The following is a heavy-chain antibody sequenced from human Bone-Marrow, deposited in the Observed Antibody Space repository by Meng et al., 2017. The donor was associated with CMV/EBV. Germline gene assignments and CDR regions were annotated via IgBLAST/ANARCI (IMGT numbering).Heavy chain of an antibody. Sequence: ASVNVSCKSSGYIFTSYDIKWVRQATGQGLEWMGWINPNRGNTGYAQKFQGRVTITRNNSISTAYMELSSPRPEDTAVYYCARLGTTLSGYGFYYYYGMDVWGQGTTVTVSS. CDR2: INPNRGNT. CDR1: GYIFTSYD. J-gene: IGHJ6*02. V-gene: IGHV1-8*03. CDR3: ARLGTTLSGYGFYYYYGMDV. D-gene: IGHD3-9*01.